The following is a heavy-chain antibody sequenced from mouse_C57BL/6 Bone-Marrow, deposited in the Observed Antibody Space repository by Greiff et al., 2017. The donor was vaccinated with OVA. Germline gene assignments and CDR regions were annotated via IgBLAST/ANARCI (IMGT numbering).Heavy chain of an antibody. J-gene: IGHJ4*01. D-gene: IGHD2-1*01. CDR2: IWSGGST. CDR1: GFSLTSYG. V-gene: IGHV2-2*01. CDR3: ARHYGNQAMDY. Sequence: VQGVESGPGLVQPSQSLSITCTVSGFSLTSYGVHWVRQSPGKGLEWLGVIWSGGSTDYNAAFISRLSISNDNSKSQVFFRMNSLQADDTAIYYCARHYGNQAMDYWGQGTSVTVSA.